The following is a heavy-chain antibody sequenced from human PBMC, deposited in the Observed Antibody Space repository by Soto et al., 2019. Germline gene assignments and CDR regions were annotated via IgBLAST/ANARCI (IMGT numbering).Heavy chain of an antibody. CDR1: GFTFSSYA. D-gene: IGHD3-10*01. V-gene: IGHV3-30-3*01. J-gene: IGHJ6*02. CDR3: ARDLTMVRGVTLYYYYGMDV. Sequence: GSLRLSCAASGFTFSSYAMHWVRQAPGKGLEWVAVISYDGSNKYYADSVKGRFTISRDNSKNTLYLQMNSLRAEDTAVYYCARDLTMVRGVTLYYYYGMDVWGQGTTVTASS. CDR2: ISYDGSNK.